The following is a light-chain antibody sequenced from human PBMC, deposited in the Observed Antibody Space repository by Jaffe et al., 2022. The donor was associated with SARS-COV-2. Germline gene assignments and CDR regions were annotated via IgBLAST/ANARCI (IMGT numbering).Light chain of an antibody. V-gene: IGLV2-14*03. CDR3: SSYTGSTTPYV. J-gene: IGLJ1*01. CDR2: DVK. Sequence: QSALTQPASVSGSPGQSVTISCSGSSSDIGGYDFVSWYQQHPGKVPKLVIYDVKSRPSGVSDRFSGSKSGNTASLTISGLQAEDEADYYCSSYTGSTTPYVFGPGTKVTVL. CDR1: SSDIGGYDF.